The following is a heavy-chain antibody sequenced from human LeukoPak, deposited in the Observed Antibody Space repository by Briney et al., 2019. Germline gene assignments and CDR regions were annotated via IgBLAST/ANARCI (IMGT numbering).Heavy chain of an antibody. CDR3: ARAPTGTGGWNWFDP. CDR2: IYTSGTT. J-gene: IGHJ5*02. D-gene: IGHD1-1*01. Sequence: SETLSLTCTVSGGSISSYYWSWIRQPAGKGLELIGRIYTSGTTNYNPSLKSRVTMSVDTSKNQFSLKLSSVTAADMAVYYCARAPTGTGGWNWFDPWGQGTLVTVSS. CDR1: GGSISSYY. V-gene: IGHV4-4*07.